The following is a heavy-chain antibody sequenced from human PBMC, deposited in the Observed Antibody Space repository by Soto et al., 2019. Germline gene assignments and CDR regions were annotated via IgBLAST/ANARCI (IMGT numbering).Heavy chain of an antibody. D-gene: IGHD3-22*01. J-gene: IGHJ5*02. CDR2: IIPIFGTA. V-gene: IGHV1-69*13. CDR3: ARDPFTYYYGSSGSPNWFDP. CDR1: GGTFSSYA. Sequence: ASVKVSCKASGGTFSSYAISWVRQAPGQGLEWMGGIIPIFGTANYAQKFQGRVTITADESTSTAYMELSSLRSEDTAVYYCARDPFTYYYGSSGSPNWFDPWGQGTLVTVSS.